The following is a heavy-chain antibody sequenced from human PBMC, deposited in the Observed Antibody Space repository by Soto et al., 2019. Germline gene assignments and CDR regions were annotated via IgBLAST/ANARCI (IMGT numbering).Heavy chain of an antibody. V-gene: IGHV4-61*01. Sequence: SETLSLTCTVSGGSVSSGNYYWSWIRQPPGKGLEWIGYLYYTGSTNYNPSLKSPVTISIDASKNQFSLRLSSVTAADTAVYYCARSMYYSDGSNYSPFDYWGQGTLVTVSS. D-gene: IGHD3-22*01. CDR1: GGSVSSGNYY. CDR2: LYYTGST. J-gene: IGHJ4*02. CDR3: ARSMYYSDGSNYSPFDY.